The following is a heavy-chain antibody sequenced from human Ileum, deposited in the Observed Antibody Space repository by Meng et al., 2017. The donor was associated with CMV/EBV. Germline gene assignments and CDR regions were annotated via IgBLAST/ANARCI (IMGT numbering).Heavy chain of an antibody. D-gene: IGHD1-26*01. Sequence: VQLHTWGAGLLKPSETLSLTCGVNGGSFSSFSWTWIRQPPGKGPEWIGDINHRGTTNYSPSLKSRVTISIDTSKKQFSLRLSSLTAADTAVYYCTRGRVGDWGFDFWGQGTLVTVSS. V-gene: IGHV4-34*01. CDR3: TRGRVGDWGFDF. CDR1: GGSFSSFS. J-gene: IGHJ4*02. CDR2: INHRGTT.